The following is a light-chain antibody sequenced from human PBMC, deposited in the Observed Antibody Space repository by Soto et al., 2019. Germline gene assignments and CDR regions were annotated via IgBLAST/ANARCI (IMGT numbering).Light chain of an antibody. V-gene: IGLV2-14*01. Sequence: QSALAQPASVSGSPGQSITISCTGTSTDVGGYDYVSWYQQHPGKVPKLIIFEVSYRPSEVSDRFSASKSGNTASLTISGLQAEDEADYYCSSYTSGNTWVFGGGTKLTVL. CDR1: STDVGGYDY. J-gene: IGLJ3*02. CDR2: EVS. CDR3: SSYTSGNTWV.